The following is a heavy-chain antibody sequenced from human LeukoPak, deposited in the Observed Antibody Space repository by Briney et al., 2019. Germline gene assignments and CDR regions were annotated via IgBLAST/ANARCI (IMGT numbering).Heavy chain of an antibody. D-gene: IGHD3-16*01. Sequence: GGSLRLSCAASGFTFNNYAMNWVRQAPGKGLEWVSSISGSGGSTYSADSVKGRFTISRDNSKNTLYLQMNSLRAEDTAVYYCARGPTGDGFDYWGQGTLVTVSS. V-gene: IGHV3-23*01. J-gene: IGHJ4*02. CDR3: ARGPTGDGFDY. CDR2: ISGSGGST. CDR1: GFTFNNYA.